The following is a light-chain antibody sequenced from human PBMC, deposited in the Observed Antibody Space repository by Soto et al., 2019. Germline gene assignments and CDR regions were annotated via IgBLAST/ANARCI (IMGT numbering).Light chain of an antibody. CDR1: QSINAW. V-gene: IGKV1-5*01. CDR2: DAS. CDR3: QQYNSYSK. Sequence: NPTTQSPSTLSASVGDRVTLPCRASQSINAWLAWYQQKPGKAPKLLIYDASSLESGVPSRFSGSGSGTEFTLTISSLQPDDFATYYCQQYNSYSKFGQGTKVDIK. J-gene: IGKJ1*01.